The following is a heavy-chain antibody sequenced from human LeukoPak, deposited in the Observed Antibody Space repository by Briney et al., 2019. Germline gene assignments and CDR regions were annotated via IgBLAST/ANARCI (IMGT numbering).Heavy chain of an antibody. CDR2: INHSGST. CDR1: GGSFSGYY. J-gene: IGHJ4*02. D-gene: IGHD5-18*01. Sequence: SETLSLTCAVYGGSFSGYYWSWIRQPPGKGLEWIGEINHSGSTNYNPSLKSRVTISVDTSKNQFSLKLSSVTAADTAVYYCARAAAVDTAMVTGDYWGQGTLVTVSS. CDR3: ARAAAVDTAMVTGDY. V-gene: IGHV4-34*01.